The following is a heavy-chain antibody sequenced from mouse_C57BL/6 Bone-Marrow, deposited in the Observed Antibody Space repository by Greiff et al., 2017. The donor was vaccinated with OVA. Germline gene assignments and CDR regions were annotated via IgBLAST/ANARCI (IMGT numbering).Heavy chain of an antibody. CDR1: GFSLTSYG. V-gene: IGHV2-6-1*01. D-gene: IGHD1-1*01. CDR2: IWSDGST. CDR3: ARHRGTTVVPYAMDY. J-gene: IGHJ4*01. Sequence: VQLQQSGPGLVAPSQSLSITCTVSGFSLTSYGVHWVRQPPGKGLEWLVVIWSDGSTTYNSALKSRLSISKDNSKSQVFLKMNSLQTDDTAMYYCARHRGTTVVPYAMDYWGQGTSVTVSS.